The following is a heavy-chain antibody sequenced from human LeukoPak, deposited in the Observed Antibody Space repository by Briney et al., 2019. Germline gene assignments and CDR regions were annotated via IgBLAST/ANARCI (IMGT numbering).Heavy chain of an antibody. V-gene: IGHV4-39*01. CDR3: ARPTILWFGTNGWFDP. J-gene: IGHJ5*02. CDR1: GGSISSSGYY. CDR2: IYYSGST. Sequence: PSETLSLTCTVSGGSISSSGYYWGWIRQPPGKGLEWIGSIYYSGSTYYNPSLKSRVTISVDTSKNQFSLKLSSVTAADTAVYYCARPTILWFGTNGWFDPWGQGTLVTVSS. D-gene: IGHD3-10*01.